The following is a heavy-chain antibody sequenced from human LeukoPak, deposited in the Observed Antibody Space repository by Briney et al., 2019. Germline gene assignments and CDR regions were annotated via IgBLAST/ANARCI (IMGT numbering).Heavy chain of an antibody. CDR3: ARDTATIYGDSDPNWFDP. V-gene: IGHV1-69*05. J-gene: IGHJ5*02. Sequence: SVKVSCKASGGTFSSYAISWVRQAPGQGLEWMGRIIPIFGTANYAQKFQGRVTITTDESTSTAYMELSSLRSGDTAVYYCARDTATIYGDSDPNWFDPWGQGTLVTVSS. CDR2: IIPIFGTA. CDR1: GGTFSSYA. D-gene: IGHD4-17*01.